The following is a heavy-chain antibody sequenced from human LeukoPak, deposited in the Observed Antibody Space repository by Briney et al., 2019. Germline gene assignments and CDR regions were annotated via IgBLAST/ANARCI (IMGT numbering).Heavy chain of an antibody. D-gene: IGHD5-18*01. CDR1: GYTFTSYD. CDR3: ARRGHTYGYVGIDY. CDR2: MSPNSGNT. J-gene: IGHJ4*02. Sequence: ASVKVSCKVSGYTFTSYDINWVRQATGQGLEWMGWMSPNSGNTGYAQKFQGRVTMTRNTSISRAYMELSSLRSGDTAVYYCARRGHTYGYVGIDYWGQGTLVTVSS. V-gene: IGHV1-8*01.